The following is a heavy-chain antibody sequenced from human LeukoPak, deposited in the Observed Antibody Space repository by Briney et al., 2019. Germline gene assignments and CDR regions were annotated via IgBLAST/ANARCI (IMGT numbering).Heavy chain of an antibody. Sequence: GRSLRLFCAASGFTFNSYGILWVRQAPGRGLEWVAFISYDGSNKYYADSVKGRFTIARDNSKNKLYLQMNSLRAEDTAVYYCAKVRDWGYYYDSSGPSDYWGQGTLVTVSS. D-gene: IGHD3-22*01. CDR1: GFTFNSYG. V-gene: IGHV3-30*18. CDR3: AKVRDWGYYYDSSGPSDY. CDR2: ISYDGSNK. J-gene: IGHJ4*02.